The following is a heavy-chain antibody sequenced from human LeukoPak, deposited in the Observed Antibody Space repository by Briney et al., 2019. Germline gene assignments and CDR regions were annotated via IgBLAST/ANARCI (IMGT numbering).Heavy chain of an antibody. D-gene: IGHD3-22*01. Sequence: GASVKVSCKASGYTFTSYDINWVRQATGQGLEWMGWMNPNSGNTGYAQKFQGRVTMTRNTSISTAYMELRSLRSDDTAVYYCAMKGIYYDSSGYADWGQGTLVTVSS. J-gene: IGHJ4*02. CDR3: AMKGIYYDSSGYAD. CDR2: MNPNSGNT. CDR1: GYTFTSYD. V-gene: IGHV1-8*01.